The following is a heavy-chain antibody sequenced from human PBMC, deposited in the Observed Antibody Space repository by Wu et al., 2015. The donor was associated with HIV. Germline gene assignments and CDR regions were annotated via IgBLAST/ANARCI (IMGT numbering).Heavy chain of an antibody. J-gene: IGHJ4*02. CDR3: ARGQQLVLWATYYFDY. CDR2: VSSYSGDT. D-gene: IGHD6-13*01. V-gene: IGHV1-18*01. CDR1: PYTFSSFG. Sequence: QVQLVQSGAEVKKPGASVKVSCKASPYTFSSFGISWVRQAPEQGLEWMGWVSSYSGDTKYAEKFQGRVTMTTDTSTSTAYMELSSLRSEDTAVYYCARGQQLVLWATYYFDYWGQGTLVTVSS.